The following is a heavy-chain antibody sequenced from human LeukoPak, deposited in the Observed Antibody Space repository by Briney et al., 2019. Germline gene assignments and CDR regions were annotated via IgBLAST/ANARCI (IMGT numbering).Heavy chain of an antibody. J-gene: IGHJ4*02. CDR2: ISSSSSTI. V-gene: IGHV3-48*01. CDR3: ARVYLFDRGACYPSYYIYY. Sequence: PGGSLRLSCAEPGDSSSGIMIYTGCQAPGKGLEWVSYISSSSSTIYYADSVKGRFTISRDNAKNSLYLQRNSLRAKYTAVYYWARVYLFDRGACYPSYYIYYWGQGTLVTVSS. D-gene: IGHD2-8*01. CDR1: DSSSGIM.